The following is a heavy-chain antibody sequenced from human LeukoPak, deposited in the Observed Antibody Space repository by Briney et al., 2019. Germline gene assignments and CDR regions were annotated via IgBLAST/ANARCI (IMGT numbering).Heavy chain of an antibody. CDR1: GDFISGSY. V-gene: IGHV4-4*07. D-gene: IGHD7-27*01. CDR3: ATVGGEGGFLHY. Sequence: SETLSLTCTVSGDFISGSYWSWIRQPAGKGLEWIGRIYTTRTANYNPSLTSRVTMSVDTSKKQLSLKLNSVTAADTAVYCCATVGGEGGFLHYWGQGILVAVSS. J-gene: IGHJ4*02. CDR2: IYTTRTA.